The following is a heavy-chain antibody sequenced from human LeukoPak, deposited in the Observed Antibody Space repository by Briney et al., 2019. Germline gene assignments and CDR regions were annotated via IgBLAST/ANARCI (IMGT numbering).Heavy chain of an antibody. CDR3: ARTTEGGYTYDYFYYYYMDV. CDR1: GGSISSSSYY. V-gene: IGHV4-61*05. Sequence: SETLSLTCTVSGGSISSSSYYWGWIRQPPGKGLEGIGYIYYSGGTNYNPSLKSRVTISVDTSKNQFSLKLSSVTAADTAVYFCARTTEGGYTYDYFYYYYMDVWGKGTTVTISS. J-gene: IGHJ6*03. CDR2: IYYSGGT. D-gene: IGHD5-18*01.